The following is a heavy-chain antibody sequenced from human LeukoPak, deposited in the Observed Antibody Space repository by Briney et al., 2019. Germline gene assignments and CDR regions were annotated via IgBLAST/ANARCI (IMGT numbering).Heavy chain of an antibody. CDR2: IYSGGGT. J-gene: IGHJ4*02. CDR3: AARYDRRGSLGY. V-gene: IGHV3-53*01. Sequence: PGGSLRLSCAASGFTVSYNYVSWVRQAPGKGLERVSVIYSGGGTYYADSVKGRFTISRDNSKNTVYLQMNSLRAEDTAVYYCAARYDRRGSLGYWGQGTLVTVSS. CDR1: GFTVSYNY. D-gene: IGHD3-22*01.